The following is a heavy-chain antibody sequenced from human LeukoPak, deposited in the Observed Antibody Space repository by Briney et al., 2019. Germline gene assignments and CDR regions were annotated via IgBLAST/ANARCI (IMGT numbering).Heavy chain of an antibody. CDR3: ASPPLGHYYYYYMDV. CDR2: IYYSGST. J-gene: IGHJ6*03. D-gene: IGHD7-27*01. CDR1: GGSISSSSYY. Sequence: SETLSLTCTVSGGSISSSSYYWGWIRQPPGKGLEWIGSIYYSGSTYYNPSLKSRVTISVDTSKNQFSLKLSSVTAADTAVYYCASPPLGHYYYYYMDVWGKGTTVTISS. V-gene: IGHV4-39*01.